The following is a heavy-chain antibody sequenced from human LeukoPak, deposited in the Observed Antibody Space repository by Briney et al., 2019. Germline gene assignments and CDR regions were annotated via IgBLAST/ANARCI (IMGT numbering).Heavy chain of an antibody. J-gene: IGHJ3*02. V-gene: IGHV5-51*01. CDR1: GSCSTSYW. Sequence: LQISCYGSGSCSTSYWIGWGRRQPARGGVWMGIIYPGGCGTRYNPSFHGQVTTSADNSINTSYQLWSSLQASDATTYYCARLSDGNSYGSDAFDIWGQGTMVTVSS. D-gene: IGHD5-18*01. CDR2: IYPGGCGT. CDR3: ARLSDGNSYGSDAFDI.